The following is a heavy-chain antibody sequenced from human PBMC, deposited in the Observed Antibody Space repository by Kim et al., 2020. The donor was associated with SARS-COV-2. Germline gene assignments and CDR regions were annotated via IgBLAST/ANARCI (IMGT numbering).Heavy chain of an antibody. Sequence: GGSLRLSCAASGFSCSNAWMTWVRQAPGKGLEWVGRIKSKIDGGTTDYAAPVKGRFTISRDDSKNTLYLQMNSLKTEDTAVYYCSTLIGYYGSGSYYRSNDYWGQGTLGTVSS. CDR3: STLIGYYGSGSYYRSNDY. J-gene: IGHJ4*02. V-gene: IGHV3-15*01. CDR2: IKSKIDGGTT. CDR1: GFSCSNAW. D-gene: IGHD3-10*01.